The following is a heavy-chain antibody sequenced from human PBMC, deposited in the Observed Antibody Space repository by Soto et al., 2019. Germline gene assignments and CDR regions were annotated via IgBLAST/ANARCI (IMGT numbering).Heavy chain of an antibody. D-gene: IGHD2-21*02. V-gene: IGHV3-48*03. CDR3: ARGYGGNSRYSFDY. CDR2: ISSSGSTR. Sequence: RESLRLACAASGFTFSSYEMNWVRPAQRKGLEWVSYISSSGSTRYFADSVKGRFTISRDNAKDSLYLQMNRLRAEDTAVYYCARGYGGNSRYSFDYWGQGTLVTVSS. J-gene: IGHJ4*02. CDR1: GFTFSSYE.